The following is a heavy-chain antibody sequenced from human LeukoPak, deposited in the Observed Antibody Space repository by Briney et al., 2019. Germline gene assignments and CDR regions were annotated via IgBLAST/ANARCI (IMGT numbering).Heavy chain of an antibody. D-gene: IGHD4-17*01. CDR2: IGTAGDT. CDR1: GFTFSSYD. CDR3: ARDFYGDPYYYYYMDV. J-gene: IGHJ6*03. V-gene: IGHV3-13*01. Sequence: GGSLRLSCAASGFTFSSYDMHWVRQATGKGLEWVSAIGTAGDTYYPGSVKGRFTISRENAKNSLYLQMNSLRAGDTAVYYCARDFYGDPYYYYYMDVWGKGTTVTVSS.